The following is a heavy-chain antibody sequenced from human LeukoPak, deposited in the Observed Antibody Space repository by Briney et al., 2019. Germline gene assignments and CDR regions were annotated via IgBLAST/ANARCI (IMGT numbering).Heavy chain of an antibody. V-gene: IGHV4-4*09. J-gene: IGHJ4*02. CDR2: IYTSGNT. D-gene: IGHD6-13*01. CDR1: GGSISSYY. Sequence: PSETLSLTCTVSGGSISSYYWSWIRQPPGRGLEWIGYIYTSGNTNYNPSLKSRVTLSVDTSKNQFSLKLSSVTAADTAVYYCARVHSSWYAGGIDYWGQGTLVTVSS. CDR3: ARVHSSWYAGGIDY.